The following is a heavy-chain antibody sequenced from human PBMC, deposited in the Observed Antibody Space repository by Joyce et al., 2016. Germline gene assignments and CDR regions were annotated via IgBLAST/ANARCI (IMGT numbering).Heavy chain of an antibody. CDR1: GFTFNTYG. J-gene: IGHJ3*02. V-gene: IGHV3-30*18. D-gene: IGHD4-17*01. Sequence: QVQLVESGGGVVQPGRSLRLSCAASGFTFNTYGMHWVRQAPGKGLEWVAVISYNGSNNYYADSVKGRFTISRDNSKNTLNLQMNSLRPEDTAVYYCAKGFHYGDFNDAFDIWGQGTMVTVSS. CDR2: ISYNGSNN. CDR3: AKGFHYGDFNDAFDI.